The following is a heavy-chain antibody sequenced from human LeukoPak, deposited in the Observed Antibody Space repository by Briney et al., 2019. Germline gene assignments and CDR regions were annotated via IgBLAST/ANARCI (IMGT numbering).Heavy chain of an antibody. D-gene: IGHD2-15*01. J-gene: IGHJ4*02. CDR1: GGSFSGYY. V-gene: IGHV4-34*01. CDR3: ARDLGYCSGGSCYHFDY. Sequence: SETLSLTCAVYGGSFSGYYWSWLRQPPGKGLEWIGEINHSGRTNYNPSLKSRVTISGDTSKNQFSLRLSSVTAADTAVYYCARDLGYCSGGSCYHFDYWGQGTLVTVSS. CDR2: INHSGRT.